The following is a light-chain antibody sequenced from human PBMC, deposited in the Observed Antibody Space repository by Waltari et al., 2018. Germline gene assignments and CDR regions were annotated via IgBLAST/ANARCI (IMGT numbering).Light chain of an antibody. CDR3: SSYTSSSSWV. V-gene: IGLV2-14*01. J-gene: IGLJ3*02. CDR1: SSAACGYNS. Sequence: QSALTQPASVSGSPGQSITISCTGTSSAACGYNSSSWYHQHPGKAPKLMSYEVSNRPSGVSKRFSGSKSGNTASLTISGLQAEDEADYYCSSYTSSSSWVFGGGTKLTVL. CDR2: EVS.